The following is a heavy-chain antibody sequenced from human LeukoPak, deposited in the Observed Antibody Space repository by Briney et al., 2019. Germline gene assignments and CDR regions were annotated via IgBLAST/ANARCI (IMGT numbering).Heavy chain of an antibody. CDR2: IYTSGST. Sequence: SETLSLTSTVSGGSISSYYWSWIRQPAGKGLEWIGRIYTSGSTNYNPSLKSRVTMSVDTSKNQFSLKLSSVTAADTAVYYCARVTTLVRGVIKRGRGNFDYWGQGTPVTVSS. V-gene: IGHV4-4*07. D-gene: IGHD3-10*01. CDR1: GGSISSYY. J-gene: IGHJ4*02. CDR3: ARVTTLVRGVIKRGRGNFDY.